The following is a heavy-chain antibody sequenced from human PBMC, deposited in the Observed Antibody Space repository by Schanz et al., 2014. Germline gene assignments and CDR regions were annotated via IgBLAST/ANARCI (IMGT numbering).Heavy chain of an antibody. V-gene: IGHV1-69*09. CDR3: AKVDRTRYYAMDV. Sequence: QVQLVQSGAEVKKPGASVRVSCKASGYSFTTYDVNWVRQAPGQGLEWMGRIIPILGITNVAQTFQDRVTITADKSTSTVYMEVSGLRSEDTAVYYCAKVDRTRYYAMDVWGQGTTVTDSS. CDR1: GYSFTTYD. CDR2: IIPILGIT. D-gene: IGHD3-9*01. J-gene: IGHJ6*02.